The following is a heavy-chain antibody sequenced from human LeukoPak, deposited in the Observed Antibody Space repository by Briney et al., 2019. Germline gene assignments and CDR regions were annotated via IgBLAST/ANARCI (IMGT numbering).Heavy chain of an antibody. Sequence: SETLSLTCAVYGGSFSGYYWSWIRQPPGKGLEWIGEINHSGSTNYNPSLKSRVTISVDTSKNQFSLKLSSVTAADTAVYYCATVGRGAYCGGDCYRVDYWGQGTLVTVSS. CDR2: INHSGST. CDR3: ATVGRGAYCGGDCYRVDY. J-gene: IGHJ4*02. D-gene: IGHD2-21*02. CDR1: GGSFSGYY. V-gene: IGHV4-34*01.